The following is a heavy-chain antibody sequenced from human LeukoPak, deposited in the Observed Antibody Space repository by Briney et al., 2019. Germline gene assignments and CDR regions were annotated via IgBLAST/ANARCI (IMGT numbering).Heavy chain of an antibody. CDR3: ARGSQGTYGDYYFDY. CDR2: ISAYNGNT. V-gene: IGHV1-18*01. Sequence: ASVKVSCKASGYTFTSYGISWVRQAPGQGLEWMGWISAYNGNTNYAQKLQGRVTMTTDTSTSTAYMELRSLRSDDTAVYYCARGSQGTYGDYYFDYWGQGTLVTVSS. D-gene: IGHD4-17*01. J-gene: IGHJ4*02. CDR1: GYTFTSYG.